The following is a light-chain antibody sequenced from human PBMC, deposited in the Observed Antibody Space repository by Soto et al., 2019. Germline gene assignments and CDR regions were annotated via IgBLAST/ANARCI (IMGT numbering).Light chain of an antibody. Sequence: QSALTQPRSVSGSPGQSVTISCTGTSSDVGGYNYVSWYQQHPGKAPKVMIYDVTKRPSGVPDRFSGSKSGNTASLTISGLQADDEADYYCCSYTTSGTLFGGGTKLTVL. CDR1: SSDVGGYNY. CDR2: DVT. CDR3: CSYTTSGTL. J-gene: IGLJ2*01. V-gene: IGLV2-11*01.